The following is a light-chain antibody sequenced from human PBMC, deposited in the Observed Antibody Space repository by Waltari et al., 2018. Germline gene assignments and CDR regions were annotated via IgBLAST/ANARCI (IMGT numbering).Light chain of an antibody. CDR3: QQSYSTPRA. J-gene: IGKJ2*01. CDR2: AAS. V-gene: IGKV1-39*01. CDR1: QSISSY. Sequence: DIQMTQSPSSLSASVGDRVTITCRASQSISSYLNWYQQKPGKAPKLLIYAASSLQSGVPSRFSGSGSGTDCTLTISSLQPEDFATYYCQQSYSTPRAFGQGTKLEI.